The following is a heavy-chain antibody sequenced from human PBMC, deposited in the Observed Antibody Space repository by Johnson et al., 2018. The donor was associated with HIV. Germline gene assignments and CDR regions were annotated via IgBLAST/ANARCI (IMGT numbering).Heavy chain of an antibody. CDR2: IRNKAYGGTT. Sequence: VQLVESGGGMVQPGRSLRLSCSASGFTFGDYAMRWFRQAPEKGLELVGFIRNKAYGGTTEYAASVRGRFTISRHDSKGVAYLQMNSLKAEDASVYYCARDLSYSWNSHDIFDIWGQGTMVTVSS. CDR1: GFTFGDYA. J-gene: IGHJ3*02. D-gene: IGHD1-7*01. V-gene: IGHV3-49*03. CDR3: ARDLSYSWNSHDIFDI.